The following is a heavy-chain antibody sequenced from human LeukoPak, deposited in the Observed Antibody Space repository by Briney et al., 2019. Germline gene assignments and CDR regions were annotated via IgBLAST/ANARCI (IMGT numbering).Heavy chain of an antibody. V-gene: IGHV4-34*01. Sequence: PSETLSLTCAVYGGSFSGYYWSWIRQPPGKGLEWIGEINHSGSTNYNPSLKSRVTISVDTSKNQFSLKLSSVTAADTAVYYCARGVPVPAAMPLYYYCDGMDVWGQGTTVTVSS. J-gene: IGHJ6*02. CDR2: INHSGST. D-gene: IGHD2-2*01. CDR1: GGSFSGYY. CDR3: ARGVPVPAAMPLYYYCDGMDV.